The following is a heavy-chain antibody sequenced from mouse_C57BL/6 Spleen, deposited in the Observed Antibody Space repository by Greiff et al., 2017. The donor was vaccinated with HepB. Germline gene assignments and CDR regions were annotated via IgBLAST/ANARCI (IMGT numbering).Heavy chain of an antibody. CDR3: AREGYYYGSFDY. Sequence: VQLKESGPGLVKPSQSLSLTCSVTGYSITSGYYWNWIRQFPGNKLEWMGYISYDGSNNYNPSLKNRISIPRDTSKNQFFLKLNSVTTEDTATYYCAREGYYYGSFDYCGQGTTLTVSS. V-gene: IGHV3-6*01. CDR2: ISYDGSN. CDR1: GYSITSGYY. D-gene: IGHD1-1*01. J-gene: IGHJ2*01.